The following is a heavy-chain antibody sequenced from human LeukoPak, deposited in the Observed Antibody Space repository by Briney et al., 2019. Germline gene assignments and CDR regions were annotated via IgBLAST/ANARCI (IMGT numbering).Heavy chain of an antibody. V-gene: IGHV1-18*01. Sequence: ASVKVSCKASGYTFTSYGVSWVRHAPGQGLKWMGWISAYNGNTNYAQKLQGRVTMTTDTSTSTAYMELRSLRSDDTAVYYCARGDYGSGSYRYFDYWGQGTLVTVSS. CDR1: GYTFTSYG. CDR3: ARGDYGSGSYRYFDY. D-gene: IGHD3-10*01. J-gene: IGHJ4*02. CDR2: ISAYNGNT.